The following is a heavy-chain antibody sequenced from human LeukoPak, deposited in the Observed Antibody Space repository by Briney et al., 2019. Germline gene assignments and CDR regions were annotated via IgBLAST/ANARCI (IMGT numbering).Heavy chain of an antibody. J-gene: IGHJ4*02. Sequence: SETLSLTCTVSGGSISSYYWSWIRQPPGKGLEWIGYIYYSGSTNYNPSLKSRVTISVDTSKNQFSLKLSSVTAADTAVYYCARRNSVTVAFDYWGQGTLVAVSS. CDR1: GGSISSYY. CDR3: ARRNSVTVAFDY. CDR2: IYYSGST. V-gene: IGHV4-59*01. D-gene: IGHD1-14*01.